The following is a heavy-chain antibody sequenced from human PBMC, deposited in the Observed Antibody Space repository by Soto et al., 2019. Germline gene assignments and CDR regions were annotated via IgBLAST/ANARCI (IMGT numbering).Heavy chain of an antibody. Sequence: QVQLVESGGGVVQPGRSLRLSCAASVFTFSSYGMHWVRQAPGKGLEWVAVISYDGSNKYYADSVKGRFTISRDNSKNTLYLQMQRMIAADPAAYYCANVQRSCSSTRCPSDYYYYYCMDVWGKGTTVTVSS. D-gene: IGHD2-2*01. J-gene: IGHJ6*04. CDR2: ISYDGSNK. CDR3: ANVQRSCSSTRCPSDYYYYYCMDV. CDR1: VFTFSSYG. V-gene: IGHV3-30*18.